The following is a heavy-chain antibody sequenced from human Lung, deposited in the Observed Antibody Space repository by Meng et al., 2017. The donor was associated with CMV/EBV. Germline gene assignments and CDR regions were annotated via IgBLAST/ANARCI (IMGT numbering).Heavy chain of an antibody. CDR2: IYSGDDST. CDR1: GFTFSTFA. CDR3: AKGKWGGYCYYYGMDV. V-gene: IGHV3-23*03. Sequence: GGSLRLSCAASGFTFSTFAMSWVRQAPGKGLQWVSVIYSGDDSTYYADSVKGRFTISRDNSKNMLYLQMNSLRAEDSAVYFCAKGKWGGYCYYYGMDVWGRGTTVTVSS. D-gene: IGHD2-15*01. J-gene: IGHJ6*02.